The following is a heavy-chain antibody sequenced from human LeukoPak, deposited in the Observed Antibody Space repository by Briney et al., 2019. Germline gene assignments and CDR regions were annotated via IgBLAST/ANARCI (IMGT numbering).Heavy chain of an antibody. D-gene: IGHD1-14*01. CDR1: GDSVSSNSVA. Sequence: SQTLSLTCAISGDSVSSNSVAWNWIRQSPSSGLEWLGRTYYRSKWYNDYAVSVKGRMTINPDTSKNQFSLQLNSVTPEDTAVYYCARGYRQTLDYWGQGTLVTVSS. CDR2: TYYRSKWYN. CDR3: ARGYRQTLDY. J-gene: IGHJ4*02. V-gene: IGHV6-1*01.